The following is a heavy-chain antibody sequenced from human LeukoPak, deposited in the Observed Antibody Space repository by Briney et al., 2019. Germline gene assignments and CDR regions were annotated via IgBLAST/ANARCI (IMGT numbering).Heavy chain of an antibody. CDR1: GGSISSYY. J-gene: IGHJ4*02. CDR3: ASSRYDSSGYWHSPPYFDY. D-gene: IGHD3-22*01. CDR2: IYYSGRT. V-gene: IGHV4-59*01. Sequence: SETLSLTCTVSGGSISSYYWSWIRQPPGKGLEWIGYIYYSGRTNYNPSLKSRVTISVDTSKNQFSLKLSSVTAADTAVYYCASSRYDSSGYWHSPPYFDYWGQGTLVTVSS.